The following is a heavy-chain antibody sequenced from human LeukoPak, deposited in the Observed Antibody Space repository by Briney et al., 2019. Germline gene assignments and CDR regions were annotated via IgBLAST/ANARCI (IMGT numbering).Heavy chain of an antibody. D-gene: IGHD3-10*01. CDR2: INHSGST. V-gene: IGHV4-34*01. CDR1: GGSISSYQ. J-gene: IGHJ6*03. Sequence: SETLSLTCTVSGGSISSYQWSWIRQPPGKGLEWIGEINHSGSTNYNPSLKSRVTISVDTSKNQFSLKLSSVTAADTAVYYCARESAVRGVIQGTGNMDVWGKGTTVTISS. CDR3: ARESAVRGVIQGTGNMDV.